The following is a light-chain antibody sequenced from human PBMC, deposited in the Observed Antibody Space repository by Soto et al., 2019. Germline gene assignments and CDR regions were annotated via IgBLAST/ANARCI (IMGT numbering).Light chain of an antibody. V-gene: IGKV3-20*01. J-gene: IGKJ2*01. Sequence: EIVLTQSPGTLYLSPGERATLSCRASQSVSSSYLAWYQQKPGQAPRLLIYGASSRDTGIPDRLSGSGSGTDLTLTIIRLEPDDFAMYYCQQYGSSPHTFGQGKKLEIK. CDR3: QQYGSSPHT. CDR2: GAS. CDR1: QSVSSSY.